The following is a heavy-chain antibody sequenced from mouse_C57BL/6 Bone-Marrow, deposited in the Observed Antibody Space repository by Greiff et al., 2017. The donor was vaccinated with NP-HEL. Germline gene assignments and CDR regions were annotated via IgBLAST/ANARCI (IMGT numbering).Heavy chain of an antibody. CDR3: ARHVGSSYDEGSGY. J-gene: IGHJ2*01. Sequence: EVKVVESGGGLVKPGGSLKLSCAASGFTFSSYTMSWVRQTPEKRLEWVATISGGGGNTYYPDSVKGRFTISRDNAKNTLYLQMSSLRSEDTALYYCARHVGSSYDEGSGYWGQGTTLTVSS. CDR2: ISGGGGNT. CDR1: GFTFSSYT. V-gene: IGHV5-9*01. D-gene: IGHD1-1*01.